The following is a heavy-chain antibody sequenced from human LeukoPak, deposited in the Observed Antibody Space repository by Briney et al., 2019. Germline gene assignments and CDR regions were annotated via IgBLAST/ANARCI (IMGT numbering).Heavy chain of an antibody. Sequence: SVKVSCKASGGTFSSYAISWVRQAPGQGLEWMGGIIPIFGTANYAQKFQGRVTITADESTSTAYMELSSLRSEDTAVYYCASSIIVVPAAMGYYYYYMDVWGKGTTVTVSS. J-gene: IGHJ6*03. D-gene: IGHD2-2*01. CDR1: GGTFSSYA. V-gene: IGHV1-69*13. CDR3: ASSIIVVPAAMGYYYYYMDV. CDR2: IIPIFGTA.